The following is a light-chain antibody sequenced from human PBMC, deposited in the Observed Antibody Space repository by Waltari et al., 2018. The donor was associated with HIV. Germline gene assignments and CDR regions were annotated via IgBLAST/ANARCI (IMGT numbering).Light chain of an antibody. V-gene: IGLV2-23*02. Sequence: QSALTQPASVSGSPGQSITISCTGTSSNVGSDDLVSWYQQHPGEAPKLIIYEVTKRPSGVFNRVSGSKSGNTASLTISGLQAEDEADYYCCSCPRSGIRYVFGTGTKVTVL. CDR1: SSNVGSDDL. CDR3: CSCPRSGIRYV. J-gene: IGLJ1*01. CDR2: EVT.